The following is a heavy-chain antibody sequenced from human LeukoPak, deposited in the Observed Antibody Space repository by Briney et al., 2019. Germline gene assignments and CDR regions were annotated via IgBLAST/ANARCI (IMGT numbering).Heavy chain of an antibody. D-gene: IGHD3-10*01. CDR3: ARGGSGISNAFDI. CDR2: IFYSGST. V-gene: IGHV4-39*07. J-gene: IGHJ3*02. Sequence: SETLSLTCTVSGGSISTSSYYWGWIRQPPGKGLEWIGSIFYSGSTYYNPSLKSRVIMSVDTSKNQFSLKLRSVTAADTAVYYCARGGSGISNAFDIWGQGTMVTVSS. CDR1: GGSISTSSYY.